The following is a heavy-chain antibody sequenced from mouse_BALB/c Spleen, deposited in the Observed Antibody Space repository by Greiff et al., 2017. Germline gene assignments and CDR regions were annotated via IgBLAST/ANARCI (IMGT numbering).Heavy chain of an antibody. CDR3: ARDYRYGEFAY. V-gene: IGHV14-3*02. D-gene: IGHD2-14*01. CDR2: IDPANGNT. J-gene: IGHJ3*01. CDR1: GFNIKDTY. Sequence: VHVKQSGAELVKPGASVKLSCTASGFNIKDTYMHWVKQRPEQGLEWIGRIDPANGNTKYDPKFQGKATITADTSSNTAYLQLSSLTSEDTAVYYCARDYRYGEFAYWGQGTLVTVSA.